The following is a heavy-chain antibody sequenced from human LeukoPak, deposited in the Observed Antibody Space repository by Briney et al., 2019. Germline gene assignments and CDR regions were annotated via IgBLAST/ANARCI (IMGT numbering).Heavy chain of an antibody. Sequence: GESLKISCKTSGYSFTTYWIGWVRQMPGAGVEWVGAICPDDSDTRYSPSFQGQVVISADRSIRTAYLQWNTLKTSDTAMYYCVRQRGASGTINHFDPWGQGTLVTVSS. CDR3: VRQRGASGTINHFDP. D-gene: IGHD3-10*01. V-gene: IGHV5-51*01. CDR1: GYSFTTYW. CDR2: ICPDDSDT. J-gene: IGHJ5*02.